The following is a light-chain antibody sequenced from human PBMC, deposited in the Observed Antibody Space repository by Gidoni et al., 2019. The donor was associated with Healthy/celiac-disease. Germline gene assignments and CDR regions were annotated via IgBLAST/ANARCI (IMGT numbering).Light chain of an antibody. J-gene: IGKJ3*01. V-gene: IGKV1-9*01. CDR3: QQLNSYPA. CDR2: AAS. CDR1: QGISSY. Sequence: DIQLTQSTSFLSASVGDRVTITFRASQGISSYLAWYQQKPGKAPKLLIYAASTLQSGVPSRFSGSGSGTEFTLTISSLQPEDFATYYCQQLNSYPAFGPXTKVDI.